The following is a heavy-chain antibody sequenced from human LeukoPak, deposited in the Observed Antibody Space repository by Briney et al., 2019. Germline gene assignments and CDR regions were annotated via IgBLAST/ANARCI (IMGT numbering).Heavy chain of an antibody. D-gene: IGHD3-10*01. CDR1: AGTFSNSYA. Sequence: SSVKVSCKGSAGTFSNSYAINWMRQAPGQGLDWMGGIIPISGTANFADTFQSGVTFPADKSTSTAYMELTSLRSEDTAVYYCARNPISTVRGIIDYYSYMDVWGKGTTVTVSS. CDR2: IIPISGTA. CDR3: ARNPISTVRGIIDYYSYMDV. V-gene: IGHV1-69*06. J-gene: IGHJ6*03.